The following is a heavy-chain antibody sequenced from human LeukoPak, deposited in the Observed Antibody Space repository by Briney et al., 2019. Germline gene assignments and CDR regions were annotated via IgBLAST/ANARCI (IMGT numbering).Heavy chain of an antibody. Sequence: GGSLRLSCAASGFTFSNYWVHWVRQAPGKGLVWVSRINPDGSTINYADSVKGRFTISRNNAKNTLYLQMNSLRAEDTAVYYCVREVSGDPWHNWFDPWGQGTLVTVSS. CDR1: GFTFSNYW. V-gene: IGHV3-74*01. CDR3: VREVSGDPWHNWFDP. J-gene: IGHJ5*02. D-gene: IGHD4-17*01. CDR2: INPDGSTI.